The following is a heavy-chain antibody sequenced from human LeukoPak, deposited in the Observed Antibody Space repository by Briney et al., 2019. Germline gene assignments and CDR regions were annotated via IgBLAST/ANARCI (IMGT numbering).Heavy chain of an antibody. CDR2: ISKSGST. D-gene: IGHD2/OR15-2a*01. Sequence: SETLSLTCTVSGGSISSYYWSWIRQPPGKGLEWIGYISKSGSTTYIPSLKSRLTISADTSKNQISLKLSSVTAADTAVYCCARHLSTWTLDFDHWGQGTLVTVSS. CDR3: ARHLSTWTLDFDH. V-gene: IGHV4-59*08. CDR1: GGSISSYY. J-gene: IGHJ5*02.